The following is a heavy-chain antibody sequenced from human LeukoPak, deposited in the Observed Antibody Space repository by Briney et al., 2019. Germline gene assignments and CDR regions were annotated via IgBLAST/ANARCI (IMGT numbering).Heavy chain of an antibody. CDR2: INPSGGST. V-gene: IGHV1-46*01. Sequence: EASVKVSCKASGYTFTSYYMHWVRQAPGQGLEWMGIINPSGGSTSYAQKFQGRVTMTRDTSTSTVYMELSSLRSEDTAVYYCAREGERTPWESATPALDYWGQGTLVTVSS. D-gene: IGHD3-16*01. CDR3: AREGERTPWESATPALDY. CDR1: GYTFTSYY. J-gene: IGHJ4*02.